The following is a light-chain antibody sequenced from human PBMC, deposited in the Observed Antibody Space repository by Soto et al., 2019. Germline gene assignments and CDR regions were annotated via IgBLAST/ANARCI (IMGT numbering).Light chain of an antibody. V-gene: IGLV4-60*03. CDR2: LEASGNC. Sequence: QPVLTQSSSASASLGSSVKLTCTLSSGRSTYIIAWHQQQPGKAPRYLTKLEASGNCNKGSGVPDRFSGSSSGADRYLSISNLQSEDEADYYCETWDSNTRVFGGGTKLTVL. CDR1: SGRSTYI. CDR3: ETWDSNTRV. J-gene: IGLJ3*02.